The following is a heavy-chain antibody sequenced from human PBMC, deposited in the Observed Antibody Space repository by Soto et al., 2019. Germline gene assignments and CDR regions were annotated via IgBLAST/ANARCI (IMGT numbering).Heavy chain of an antibody. D-gene: IGHD6-6*01. Sequence: PGGSLRLSCAASGVTLSTYNMNWVRQAPGKGLEWVSCISSSSSTIYYADSVKGRFTISRDNAKNSLYLQMNSLRDEDTAVYYCARDRRYSTSSGGVYYHHNVMDVWGLGTTVTVSS. CDR1: GVTLSTYN. V-gene: IGHV3-48*02. CDR2: ISSSSSTI. J-gene: IGHJ6*02. CDR3: ARDRRYSTSSGGVYYHHNVMDV.